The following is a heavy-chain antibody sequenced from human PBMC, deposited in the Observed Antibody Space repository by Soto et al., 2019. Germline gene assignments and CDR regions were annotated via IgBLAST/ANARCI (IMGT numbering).Heavy chain of an antibody. J-gene: IGHJ5*02. CDR2: VSSDENNK. V-gene: IGHV3-30*18. CDR3: AKDRVIQLLPIWPDP. D-gene: IGHD2-2*01. CDR1: GFRFNNYG. Sequence: QEHLVESGGGVVQAGTSLRLSCAASGFRFNNYGMHWVRQAPGKGLEWVAFVSSDENNKYYAYSVKGRFTISRDNSKSTMFLQVDSLIVDDTAIYYCAKDRVIQLLPIWPDPWGQGTLVTVSS.